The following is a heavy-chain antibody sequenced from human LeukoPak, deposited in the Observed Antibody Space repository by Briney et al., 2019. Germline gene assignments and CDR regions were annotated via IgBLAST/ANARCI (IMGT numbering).Heavy chain of an antibody. D-gene: IGHD4-17*01. J-gene: IGHJ4*01. CDR2: IYPGDSDT. V-gene: IGHV5-51*01. CDR1: GYSFATHW. Sequence: GESLKISCKASGYSFATHWIAWVRQMPGKGLEWMGIIYPGDSDTRYGPSFEGQVTVSADKSITTAYLQWSSLKASDTAMYYCARRYYGDYLDFFDYWGQGTLVTVSS. CDR3: ARRYYGDYLDFFDY.